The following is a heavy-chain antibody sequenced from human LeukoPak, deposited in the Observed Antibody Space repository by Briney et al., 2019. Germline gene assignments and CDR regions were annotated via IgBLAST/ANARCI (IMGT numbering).Heavy chain of an antibody. CDR2: INQDGSDK. Sequence: GSLRLSCAASGFSLSNYWMSWVRQAPGKGLEWVANINQDGSDKYYVDSVMGRFTISKDNAKNSVYLQMNSLRPEDTAIYYCAWYGVTHGLDVWGQGTTVTVSS. CDR3: AWYGVTHGLDV. V-gene: IGHV3-7*01. D-gene: IGHD3-10*01. J-gene: IGHJ6*02. CDR1: GFSLSNYW.